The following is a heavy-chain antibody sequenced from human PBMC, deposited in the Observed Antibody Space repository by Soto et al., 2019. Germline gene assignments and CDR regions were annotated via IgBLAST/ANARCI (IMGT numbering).Heavy chain of an antibody. CDR3: AADAPGIAVAGRPHYYYYGMDV. CDR2: IVVGSGNT. J-gene: IGHJ6*02. V-gene: IGHV1-58*02. D-gene: IGHD6-19*01. CDR1: GFTFTSSA. Sequence: SVKVSCKASGFTFTSSAMQWVRQARGQRLEWIGWIVVGSGNTNYAQKFQERVTITRDMSTSTAYMELSSLRSEDTAVYYCAADAPGIAVAGRPHYYYYGMDVWGQGTTVT.